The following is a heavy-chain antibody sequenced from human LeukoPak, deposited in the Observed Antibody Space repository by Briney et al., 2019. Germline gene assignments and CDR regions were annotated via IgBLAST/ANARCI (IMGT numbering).Heavy chain of an antibody. V-gene: IGHV3-13*01. D-gene: IGHD3-9*01. CDR2: IGTAGDT. CDR3: ARALPVLRYSGGYYGMDV. J-gene: IGHJ6*02. Sequence: GGSLRLSCAASGFTFSSYDMHWVRQATGKGLEWSSAIGTAGDTYYPGSVKGRFTISRENAKNSLYLQMNSLRAGDTAVYYCARALPVLRYSGGYYGMDVWGQGTTVTVSS. CDR1: GFTFSSYD.